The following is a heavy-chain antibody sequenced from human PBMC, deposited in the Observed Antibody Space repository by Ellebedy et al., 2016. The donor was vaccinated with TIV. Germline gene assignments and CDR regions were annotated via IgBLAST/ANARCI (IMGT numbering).Heavy chain of an antibody. CDR2: IYGGGTT. CDR3: ARIAGTRDAFDI. D-gene: IGHD1-20*01. V-gene: IGHV3-53*01. J-gene: IGHJ3*02. Sequence: GGSLRLSCAASGFTVSDNYMSWVRQAPGRGLEWVSIIYGGGTTYYAYSAKGRFTISKDNSKNMVYLQMNSLRAEDTAVYYCARIAGTRDAFDIWGQGTMVAVSS. CDR1: GFTVSDNY.